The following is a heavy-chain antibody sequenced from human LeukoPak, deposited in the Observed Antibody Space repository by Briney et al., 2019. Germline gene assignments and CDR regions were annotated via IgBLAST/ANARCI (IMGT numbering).Heavy chain of an antibody. D-gene: IGHD3-10*01. J-gene: IGHJ6*02. V-gene: IGHV1-18*04. CDR1: GYTLTKYG. CDR3: GRDYYYGTSAPYNFGIDV. CDR2: ISGYNGNT. Sequence: GASVKVSCEASGYTLTKYGINWVRQAPGQGPEWMGWISGYNGNTNYAQKFQGRVTMTTDTSTSTAYMELRDLKSDDTAVYYCGRDYYYGTSAPYNFGIDVWGQGTTVTVSS.